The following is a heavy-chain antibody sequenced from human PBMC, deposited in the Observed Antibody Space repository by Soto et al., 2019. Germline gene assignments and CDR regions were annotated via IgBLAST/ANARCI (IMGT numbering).Heavy chain of an antibody. Sequence: PSETLSLTCTVSGGSISSGDYYWSWIRQPPGKGLEWIGYIYYSGSTYYNPSLKSRVTISVDTSKNQFSLKLSSVTAADTAVYYCAREDLFDIAAAGGGGFDYWGQGTLVTVSS. D-gene: IGHD6-13*01. V-gene: IGHV4-30-4*01. J-gene: IGHJ4*02. CDR3: AREDLFDIAAAGGGGFDY. CDR1: GGSISSGDYY. CDR2: IYYSGST.